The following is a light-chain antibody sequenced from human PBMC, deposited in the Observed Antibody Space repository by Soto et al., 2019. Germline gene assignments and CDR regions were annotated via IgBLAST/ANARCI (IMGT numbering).Light chain of an antibody. CDR3: MQALQTPLT. CDR2: LCS. J-gene: IGKJ4*01. Sequence: DIVMTQSPLSLPVTPGEPASISCRSSQSLLHSDGYNYVDWFLQRPGQSPQVLIFLCSTRAPVVPDRFSGSGSGTDFTLKISRVEAEDVGVYYCMQALQTPLTFGGGTKVEIK. V-gene: IGKV2-28*01. CDR1: QSLLHSDGYNY.